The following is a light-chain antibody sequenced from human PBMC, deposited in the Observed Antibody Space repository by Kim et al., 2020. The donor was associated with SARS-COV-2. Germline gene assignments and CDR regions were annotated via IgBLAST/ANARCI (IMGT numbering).Light chain of an antibody. Sequence: LALGERATRSCRARQSVTSNSLAWYQQKPGQAPRLLIYGASNRATGIPDRFSGSGSGTDFTLTISRLEPEDFAVYYCHQYDTSLYTFGQGTKLEI. CDR1: QSVTSNS. CDR2: GAS. J-gene: IGKJ2*01. CDR3: HQYDTSLYT. V-gene: IGKV3-20*01.